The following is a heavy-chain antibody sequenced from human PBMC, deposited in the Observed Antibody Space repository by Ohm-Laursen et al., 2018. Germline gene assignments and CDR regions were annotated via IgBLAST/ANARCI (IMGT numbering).Heavy chain of an antibody. CDR3: ARDGVVGSTTFDC. CDR1: GGSMRSYY. V-gene: IGHV4-4*07. D-gene: IGHD1-26*01. J-gene: IGHJ4*02. CDR2: IYSSGST. Sequence: GTLSLTCTVSGGSMRSYYWSWVRQPAGKGLEWIGRIYSSGSTNYNPSLNSRVTMSLDTSRNQFSLKLTSVTAADTAVYFCARDGVVGSTTFDCWGQGTLVTVSS.